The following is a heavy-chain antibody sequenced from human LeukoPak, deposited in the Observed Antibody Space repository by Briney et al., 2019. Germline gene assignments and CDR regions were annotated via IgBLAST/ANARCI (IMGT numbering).Heavy chain of an antibody. CDR1: GGSISSSSYY. CDR3: ASAVLRPPEDI. V-gene: IGHV4-39*07. D-gene: IGHD3-3*01. J-gene: IGHJ3*02. Sequence: SETLSLTCTVSGGSISSSSYYWGWIRQPPGKGLEWIGSIYYSGSTYYNPSLKSRVTISVDTSKNQFSLKLSSVTAADTAVYYCASAVLRPPEDIWGQGAMVTVSS. CDR2: IYYSGST.